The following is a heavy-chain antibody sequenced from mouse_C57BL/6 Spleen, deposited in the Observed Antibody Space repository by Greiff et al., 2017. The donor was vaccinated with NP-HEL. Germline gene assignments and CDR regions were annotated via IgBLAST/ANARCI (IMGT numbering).Heavy chain of an antibody. J-gene: IGHJ4*01. D-gene: IGHD2-1*01. CDR2: ISYDGSN. CDR3: ARIYYGILHAMDY. CDR1: GYSITSGYY. Sequence: ESGPGLVKPSQSLSLTCSVTGYSITSGYYWKWIRQLPGNKLEWMGYISYDGSNNYNPTLKNRISITRDTSKNQFFLKLNSVTTEDTATYYCARIYYGILHAMDYWGQGTSVTVSS. V-gene: IGHV3-6*01.